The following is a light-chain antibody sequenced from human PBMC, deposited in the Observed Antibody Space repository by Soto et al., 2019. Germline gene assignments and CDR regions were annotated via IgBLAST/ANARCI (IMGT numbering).Light chain of an antibody. CDR3: QQYYNLPPFT. Sequence: DIQMTQSPSSLSASVGDRVTITCQASQDIGNFLNWYQQKPGKAPKLLIYDASTLETGVPTRFSGRGSVTDFTFAISSLQPGDIATCYCQQYYNLPPFTFGPRTKVDIK. CDR1: QDIGNF. V-gene: IGKV1-33*01. CDR2: DAS. J-gene: IGKJ3*01.